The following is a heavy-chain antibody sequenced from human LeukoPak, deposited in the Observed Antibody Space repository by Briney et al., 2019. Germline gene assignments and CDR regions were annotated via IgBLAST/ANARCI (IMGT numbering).Heavy chain of an antibody. V-gene: IGHV1-24*01. CDR2: FALEDGEK. Sequence: ASVKVSCKVSGYTLSDLSMHWVRQAPGKGLEWMGSFALEDGEKVYAQKFQGRVTMTEDTSTSTAYMELRSLRSDDTAVYYCARGQAPGNYYYYYMDVWGKGTTVTVSS. J-gene: IGHJ6*03. CDR1: GYTLSDLS. CDR3: ARGQAPGNYYYYYMDV.